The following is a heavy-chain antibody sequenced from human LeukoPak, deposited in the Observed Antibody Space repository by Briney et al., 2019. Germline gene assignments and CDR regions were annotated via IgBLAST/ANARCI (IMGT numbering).Heavy chain of an antibody. Sequence: GRSLRLSCAASGFTFSNCAMHWVRQAPGKGLEWVALISYDGNNKFYADSVKGRFTISRDNSRNTLYLQMNSLRGEDAAVYSCARGGIPTGPYYYFYYMDVWGKGTAVTVSS. CDR3: ARGGIPTGPYYYFYYMDV. J-gene: IGHJ6*03. CDR1: GFTFSNCA. D-gene: IGHD3-10*01. CDR2: ISYDGNNK. V-gene: IGHV3-30*01.